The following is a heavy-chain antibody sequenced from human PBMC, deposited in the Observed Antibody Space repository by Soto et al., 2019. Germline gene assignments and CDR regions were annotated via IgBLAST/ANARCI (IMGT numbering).Heavy chain of an antibody. CDR1: GVSISGYY. V-gene: IGHV4-59*01. CDR3: ARDLWGYCGTNCYPLDV. J-gene: IGHJ6*02. Sequence: SETLSLTCTVSGVSISGYYWSWIRRPPGKGLEWIGYMYNSGSTVYNPPFKSRVTISVDTYKNQFSLKLSSVTAADTAIYYCARDLWGYCGTNCYPLDVWGQGTTVTVSS. D-gene: IGHD2-21*02. CDR2: MYNSGST.